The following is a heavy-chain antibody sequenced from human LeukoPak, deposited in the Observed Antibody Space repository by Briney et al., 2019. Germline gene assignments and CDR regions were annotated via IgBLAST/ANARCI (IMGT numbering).Heavy chain of an antibody. V-gene: IGHV4-39*01. CDR2: IYYSGST. Sequence: KPSETLSLTCSVSGGSISSSSHYWVWIRQPPGRGLEWIGNIYYSGSTYYSPSLKSRVTMSVDTSKNQFSLRLSSATAADTAVYYCARGHDVDTTMVTRQNWFDPWGQGTLVTVSS. J-gene: IGHJ5*02. CDR1: GGSISSSSHY. CDR3: ARGHDVDTTMVTRQNWFDP. D-gene: IGHD5-18*01.